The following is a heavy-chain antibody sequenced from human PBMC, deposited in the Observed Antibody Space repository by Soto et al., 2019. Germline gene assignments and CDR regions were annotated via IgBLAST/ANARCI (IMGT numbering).Heavy chain of an antibody. CDR3: ARVPTRALDY. J-gene: IGHJ4*02. D-gene: IGHD1-26*01. CDR1: GFTFSSYT. CDR2: ISSSSRTI. Sequence: EVQLVDSGGGLVQPGGSLRLSCAASGFTFSSYTMNWVRQAPGKGLEWISYISSSSRTICYADSVKGRFTISRDNAQKSLYLQMTSLRDEDTAVYYCARVPTRALDYWGQGTLVTVSS. V-gene: IGHV3-48*02.